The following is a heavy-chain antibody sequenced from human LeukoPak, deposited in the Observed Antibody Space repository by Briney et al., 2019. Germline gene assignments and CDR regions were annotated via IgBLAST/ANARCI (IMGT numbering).Heavy chain of an antibody. CDR1: GGSISRSGYY. J-gene: IGHJ5*02. V-gene: IGHV4-39*01. CDR2: IYYSGST. CDR3: ARSIGYDFWSGYPWFDP. D-gene: IGHD3-3*01. Sequence: SETLSLTCTVSGGSISRSGYYWGWIRQPPGKGLEWIGSIYYSGSTYYNPSLKSRVTISVDTSKNQFSLKLSSVTAADTAVYYCARSIGYDFWSGYPWFDPWGQGTLVTVSS.